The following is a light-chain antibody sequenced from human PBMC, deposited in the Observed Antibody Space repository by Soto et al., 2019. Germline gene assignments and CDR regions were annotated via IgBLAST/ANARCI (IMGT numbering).Light chain of an antibody. Sequence: EIVLTQSPATLSLSPGERATLSCRASQSVSSYLAWYQQKPGQAPRLLIYDASNRATGIPARFSGSGSVTDSTLTISSLEPEDFAVYYCQQRSNWPPWTFGQGTKVEIK. J-gene: IGKJ1*01. CDR3: QQRSNWPPWT. CDR1: QSVSSY. CDR2: DAS. V-gene: IGKV3-11*01.